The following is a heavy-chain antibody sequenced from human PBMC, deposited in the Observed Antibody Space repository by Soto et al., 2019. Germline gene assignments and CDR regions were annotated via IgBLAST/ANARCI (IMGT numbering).Heavy chain of an antibody. CDR2: INAGNGNT. Sequence: QVQLVQSGAEVKKPGASVKVSCKASGYTFPSYAMPLVRQSPVQRLEWMGWINAGNGNTKYSQKFLGRVTITRDTSASTAYMDLSSLRSEDTAGYYCAIISGYYYVDYWGQGTLVTVSS. CDR3: AIISGYYYVDY. J-gene: IGHJ4*02. CDR1: GYTFPSYA. V-gene: IGHV1-3*01. D-gene: IGHD3-22*01.